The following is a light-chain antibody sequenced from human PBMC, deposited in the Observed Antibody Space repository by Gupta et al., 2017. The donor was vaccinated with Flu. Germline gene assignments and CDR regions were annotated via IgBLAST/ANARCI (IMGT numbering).Light chain of an antibody. J-gene: IGLJ1*01. CDR3: QSYDSSLSGYV. V-gene: IGLV1-40*01. CDR1: SSNIGAGYA. CDR2: GNN. Sequence: QSVLTQPPSVSGAPGQRVTISCTGSSSNIGAGYAVQWYRQLPGTAPQLLIYGNNNRPSGVPDRFSGSKSYTSVSLAITGLQTEDEADDYCQSYDSSLSGYVFGTGTKVTVL.